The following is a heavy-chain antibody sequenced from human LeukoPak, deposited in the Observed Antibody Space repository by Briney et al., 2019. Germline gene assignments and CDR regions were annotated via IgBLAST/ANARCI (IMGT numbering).Heavy chain of an antibody. CDR1: GFTFSSYA. CDR3: AKDRDYYDSSGYFDY. CDR2: ISGSGGST. D-gene: IGHD3-22*01. V-gene: IGHV3-23*01. Sequence: SGGSLRLSCAASGFTFSSYAMSWVRQAPGKGLEWVSAISGSGGSTYYADSVKGRFTISRDNSKNTLYLQMNSLRAEDTAVYYCAKDRDYYDSSGYFDYWGREPWSPSPQ. J-gene: IGHJ4*02.